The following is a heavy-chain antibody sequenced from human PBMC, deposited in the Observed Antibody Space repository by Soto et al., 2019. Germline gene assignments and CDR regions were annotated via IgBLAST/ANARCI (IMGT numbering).Heavy chain of an antibody. Sequence: ESGGGLVQPGGSLRLSCAASGFTFSSYAMSWVRQAPGKGLEWVSAISGSGGSTYYADSVKGRFTISRDNSKNTLYLQMNSLRAEDTAVYYCAKGTVITIFGVVQSYYFDYWGQGTLVTVSS. CDR2: ISGSGGST. J-gene: IGHJ4*02. CDR3: AKGTVITIFGVVQSYYFDY. CDR1: GFTFSSYA. V-gene: IGHV3-23*01. D-gene: IGHD3-3*01.